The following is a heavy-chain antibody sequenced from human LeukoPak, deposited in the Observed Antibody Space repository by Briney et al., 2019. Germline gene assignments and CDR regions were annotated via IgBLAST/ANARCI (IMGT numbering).Heavy chain of an antibody. V-gene: IGHV3-66*01. D-gene: IGHD6-13*01. Sequence: GGSLRLSCAASGFTVRSNYMTWVRQPPGKGLEWVSFIYSGGTTHYADSVKDRFIISRDNSKNTVYLQMNSLRAEDTAVYYCAREGGAAGTLTWFDPWGQGALVTVSS. J-gene: IGHJ5*02. CDR3: AREGGAAGTLTWFDP. CDR2: IYSGGTT. CDR1: GFTVRSNY.